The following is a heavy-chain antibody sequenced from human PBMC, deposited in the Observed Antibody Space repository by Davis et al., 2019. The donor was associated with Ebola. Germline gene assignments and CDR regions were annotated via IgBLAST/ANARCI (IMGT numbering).Heavy chain of an antibody. D-gene: IGHD3-10*01. Sequence: GESLKISCAASGFTFSDYYMSWIRQAPGKGLEWVSYISSSGSTIYYADSVKGRFSISRDNSKNTLYLQMNSLRAEDTAVYYCAKDRLLWFREELDYWGQGTLVTVSS. CDR2: ISSSGSTI. V-gene: IGHV3-11*01. CDR1: GFTFSDYY. J-gene: IGHJ4*02. CDR3: AKDRLLWFREELDY.